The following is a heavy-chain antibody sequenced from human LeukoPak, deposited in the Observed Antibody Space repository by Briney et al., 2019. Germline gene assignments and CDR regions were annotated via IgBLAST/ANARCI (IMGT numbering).Heavy chain of an antibody. V-gene: IGHV3-23*01. CDR2: ISGSGGST. CDR1: GFTFSSYA. D-gene: IGHD6-6*01. J-gene: IGHJ6*03. CDR3: AKAARPTYYYYYMDV. Sequence: QAGGSLRLSCAASGFTFSSYAMSWVRQAPGKGLEWVSAISGSGGSTYYADSVKGRFTISRDNSKNTLYLQMDSLRAEDTAVYYCAKAARPTYYYYYMDVWGKGTTVTVSS.